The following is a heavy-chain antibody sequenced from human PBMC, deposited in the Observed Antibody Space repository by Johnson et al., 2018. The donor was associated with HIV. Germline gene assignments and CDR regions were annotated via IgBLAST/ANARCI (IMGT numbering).Heavy chain of an antibody. CDR2: MWYDGSNK. V-gene: IGHV3-30*19. CDR1: GFTFSTYG. J-gene: IGHJ3*02. D-gene: IGHD4-17*01. CDR3: ARARMTTVTNDAFDI. Sequence: VQLVESGGGVVQPGRSLRLSCAASGFTFSTYGMHWVRQAPGKGLEWVAVMWYDGSNKYYADSVKGRFTISRDNSKNTLYLQMNSLRAEDTAVYYCARARMTTVTNDAFDIWGQGTMVTVSS.